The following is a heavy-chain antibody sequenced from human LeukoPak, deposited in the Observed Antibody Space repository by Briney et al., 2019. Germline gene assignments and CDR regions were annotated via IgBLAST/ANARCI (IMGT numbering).Heavy chain of an antibody. J-gene: IGHJ4*02. CDR3: ARAAAGGVWFGELFSGGPGYTYFDY. CDR1: GGSISSYY. D-gene: IGHD3-10*01. V-gene: IGHV4-4*07. Sequence: SETLSLTCTVSGGSISSYYWSWIRQPPGKGLEWIGRIYTSGSTNYNPSLKSRVTMSVDTSKNQFSLKLSSVTAADTAVYYCARAAAGGVWFGELFSGGPGYTYFDYWGQGTLVTVSS. CDR2: IYTSGST.